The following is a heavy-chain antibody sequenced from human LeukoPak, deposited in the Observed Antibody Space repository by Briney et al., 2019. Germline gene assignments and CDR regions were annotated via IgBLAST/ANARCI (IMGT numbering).Heavy chain of an antibody. D-gene: IGHD5-18*01. CDR2: INPNSGGT. V-gene: IGHV1-2*02. CDR3: ARDSGDTAMGAGGY. CDR1: GYTFTGYY. J-gene: IGHJ4*02. Sequence: ASVKVSCKASGYTFTGYYIHWVRQAPGQGPQYMGWINPNSGGTNYAQKFQGRVTMTRDTSISTAYMELSRLRSEDTAVYYCARDSGDTAMGAGGYWGQGTLVTVSS.